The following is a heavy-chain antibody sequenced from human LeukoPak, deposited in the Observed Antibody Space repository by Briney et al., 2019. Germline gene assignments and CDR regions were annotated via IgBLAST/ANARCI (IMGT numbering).Heavy chain of an antibody. Sequence: KTSETLSLTCAVHGGSFSGYYWSWIRQPPGEGLEWIGEINHSGSTNYNPSLKSRVTISVDTSNNQFSLKLSSVTAADTAVYYCARGDPGIAVAVGPPIGALYYFDYWGQGTLVTVSS. CDR1: GGSFSGYY. CDR3: ARGDPGIAVAVGPPIGALYYFDY. J-gene: IGHJ4*02. CDR2: INHSGST. D-gene: IGHD6-19*01. V-gene: IGHV4-34*01.